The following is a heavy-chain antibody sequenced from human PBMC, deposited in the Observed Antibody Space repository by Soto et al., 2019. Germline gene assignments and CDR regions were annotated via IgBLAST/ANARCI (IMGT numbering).Heavy chain of an antibody. D-gene: IGHD6-6*01. CDR2: ITSSSSYI. CDR1: GFPFSSYS. V-gene: IGHV3-21*01. Sequence: EVQLVESGGGLVKPGGSLRLSCAASGFPFSSYSMNWVRQAPGKGLEWVSSITSSSSYIFYADSVKGRFTISRDNAKNSLYLEMNSLRAEDTAVYYCEREFISARLPFDSWGQGTLVTVSS. CDR3: EREFISARLPFDS. J-gene: IGHJ4*02.